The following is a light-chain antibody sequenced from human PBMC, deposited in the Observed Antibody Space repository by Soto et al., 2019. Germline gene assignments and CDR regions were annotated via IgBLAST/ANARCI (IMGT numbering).Light chain of an antibody. V-gene: IGKV3-20*01. Sequence: IVLTQSPGTLSLSPGERATLSCRASQSVSSSYLAWYQQKPGQAPRLLIYGASSRATGIPDRFSGSGSGTDFTLTISRLEPEDFVVYYCQHYGYSPITFGQGTRLEIK. J-gene: IGKJ5*01. CDR2: GAS. CDR3: QHYGYSPIT. CDR1: QSVSSSY.